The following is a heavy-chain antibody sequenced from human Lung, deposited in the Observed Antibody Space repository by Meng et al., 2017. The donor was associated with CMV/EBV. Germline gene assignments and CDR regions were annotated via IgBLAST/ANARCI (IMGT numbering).Heavy chain of an antibody. CDR1: GFPLRSYA. V-gene: IGHV3-23*01. Sequence: GESLKISCAASGFPLRSYAMSWVRQAPGKGLEWVSSISGSVGNKYYADSVKGRFTISRDNSGDTLYMQMSSLRAEETAVYYCAREEAMVGYYTNWFDAWGQGALVTVSS. J-gene: IGHJ5*02. D-gene: IGHD5-18*01. CDR3: AREEAMVGYYTNWFDA. CDR2: ISGSVGNK.